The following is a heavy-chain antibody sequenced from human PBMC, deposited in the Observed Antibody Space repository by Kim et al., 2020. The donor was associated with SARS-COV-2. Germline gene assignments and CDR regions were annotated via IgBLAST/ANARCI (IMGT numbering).Heavy chain of an antibody. V-gene: IGHV1-58*01. CDR3: AADSRYDSSGYYRDAFDI. Sequence: SVKVSCKASGFTFTSSAVQWVRQARGQRLEWIGWIVVGSGNTNYAQKFQERVTITRDMSTSTAYMELSSLRSEDTAVYYCAADSRYDSSGYYRDAFDIWGQGTMVTVSS. CDR2: IVVGSGNT. D-gene: IGHD3-22*01. J-gene: IGHJ3*02. CDR1: GFTFTSSA.